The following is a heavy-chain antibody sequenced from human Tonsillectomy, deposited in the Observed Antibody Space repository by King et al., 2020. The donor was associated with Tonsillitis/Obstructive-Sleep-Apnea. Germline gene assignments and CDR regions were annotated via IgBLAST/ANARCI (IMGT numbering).Heavy chain of an antibody. D-gene: IGHD2-21*01. CDR1: GFTFSSYS. CDR2: INSSSSYI. Sequence: VQLVESGGGLVKPGGSLRLSCAASGFTFSSYSMNWVRQAPGKGLEWVSSINSSSSYIYYADSVKGRFTISRENAKNALYLQMNSLRAEDTDVYYCAATYPCGGDCYLDYWGQGTLVTVSS. J-gene: IGHJ4*02. CDR3: AATYPCGGDCYLDY. V-gene: IGHV3-21*01.